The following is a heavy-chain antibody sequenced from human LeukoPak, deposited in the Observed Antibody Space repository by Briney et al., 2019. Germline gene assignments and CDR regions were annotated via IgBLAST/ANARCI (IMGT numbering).Heavy chain of an antibody. D-gene: IGHD5-18*01. J-gene: IGHJ4*02. CDR2: ISSSSSYI. V-gene: IGHV3-21*01. CDR1: GFTFSSYS. Sequence: GGSLRLSCAASGFTFSSYSMNWVRQAPGKGLEWVSSISSSSSYIYYADSVKGRFTISRDNAKNSLYLQMNSLRAEDTAVYYCARDTHPTAIDYWGQGTLVTVSS. CDR3: ARDTHPTAIDY.